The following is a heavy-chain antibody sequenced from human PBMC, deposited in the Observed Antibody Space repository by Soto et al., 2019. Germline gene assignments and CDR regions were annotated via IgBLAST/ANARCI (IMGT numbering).Heavy chain of an antibody. CDR2: IYWDDAK. V-gene: IGHV2-5*02. CDR3: APKGGGDRILDY. D-gene: IGHD3-16*01. Sequence: QITLKESGPTLVKPTQTLTLTCTFSGFSLSASGVGVGWIRQPPGKALEWLAIIYWDDAKHYSPSLKSSLTITKDPPKNQVVLKMTNMDPVDTATYYGAPKGGGDRILDYWGQGTLVTVSS. J-gene: IGHJ4*02. CDR1: GFSLSASGVG.